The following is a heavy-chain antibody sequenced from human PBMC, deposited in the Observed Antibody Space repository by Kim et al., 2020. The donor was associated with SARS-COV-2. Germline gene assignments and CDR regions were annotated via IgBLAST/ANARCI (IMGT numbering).Heavy chain of an antibody. V-gene: IGHV3-33*01. J-gene: IGHJ4*02. CDR3: ARWAWEEYWGSCSYLYSFGD. Sequence: VGSLRLSCAASGFTFSSYGMHWVRQAPGKGLEWVAVIWYDGSNAYYADSVKGRFTVSRDNSRNTLYLQMNTLRAEDTAVYYCARWAWEEYWGSCSYLYSFGDWGQGTLVTVPS. CDR1: GFTFSSYG. CDR2: IWYDGSNA. D-gene: IGHD3-10*01.